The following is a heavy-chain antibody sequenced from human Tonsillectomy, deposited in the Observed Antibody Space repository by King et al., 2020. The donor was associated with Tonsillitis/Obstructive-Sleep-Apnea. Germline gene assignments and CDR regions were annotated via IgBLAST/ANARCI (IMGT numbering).Heavy chain of an antibody. CDR3: ARDLGGASGY. D-gene: IGHD3-16*01. V-gene: IGHV3-30*04. CDR2: ISYDGSDK. Sequence: VQLVESGGGVVQPGRSLRLSCAASGFTFSSYPMHWVRQAPGKGLEWVAVISYDGSDKYYADSVKGRFTISRDNSKNTLYLQMNSLRDEDTAVYHCARDLGGASGYWGQGTLVSVSS. CDR1: GFTFSSYP. J-gene: IGHJ4*02.